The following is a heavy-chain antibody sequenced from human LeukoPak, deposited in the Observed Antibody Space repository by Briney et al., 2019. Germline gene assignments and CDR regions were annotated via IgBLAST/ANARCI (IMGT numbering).Heavy chain of an antibody. V-gene: IGHV3-23*01. CDR1: GFTFSSYG. Sequence: GGSLRLSCAASGFTFSSYGMSWVRQAPGKGLEWVSAISGSGGSTYYADSVKGRFTISRDNSKNTLYLQMNSLRAEDTAVYYCAKGITGNTYGQGGIFDIWGQGTMVTVSS. CDR2: ISGSGGST. J-gene: IGHJ3*02. D-gene: IGHD1-7*01. CDR3: AKGITGNTYGQGGIFDI.